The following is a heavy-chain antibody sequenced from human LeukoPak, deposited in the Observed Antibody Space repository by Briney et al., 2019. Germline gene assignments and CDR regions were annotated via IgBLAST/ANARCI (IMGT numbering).Heavy chain of an antibody. CDR3: ARVRPYYDSSGFNDY. D-gene: IGHD3-22*01. Sequence: SETLSLTCTVSGGSISSGSYYWSWIRQPAGKGLEWIGRIYTSGSTNYNPSLKSRVTISVDTSKNQFSLKLSSVTAADTAVYYCARVRPYYDSSGFNDYWGQGTLATVSS. V-gene: IGHV4-61*02. CDR1: GGSISSGSYY. J-gene: IGHJ4*02. CDR2: IYTSGST.